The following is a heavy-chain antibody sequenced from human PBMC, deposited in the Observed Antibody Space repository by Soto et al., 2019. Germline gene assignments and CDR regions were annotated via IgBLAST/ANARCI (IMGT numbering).Heavy chain of an antibody. D-gene: IGHD1-1*01. V-gene: IGHV3-72*01. CDR3: ARAPRRGNWYFDL. J-gene: IGHJ2*01. Sequence: EVQLVESGGGLVQPGGSLRLSCAASGFTFSDHYMDWVRQAPGKGLEWVGRTRNKANSYTTEYAASVKGRFTISSDDSKNSLYLQMNSLKTEDTDVYYCARAPRRGNWYFDLWGRGTLVTVSS. CDR2: TRNKANSYTT. CDR1: GFTFSDHY.